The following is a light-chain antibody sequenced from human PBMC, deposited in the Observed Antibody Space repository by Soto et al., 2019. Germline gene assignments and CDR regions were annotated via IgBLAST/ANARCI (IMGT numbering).Light chain of an antibody. Sequence: DIQMTQSPSSLSASVGDRVTITCRASQSIRGRLNWYQHKPGQAPKVLVYAASTLQSGVPSRFSGSGSGTDFTLTISSLQHEDAATYYWQQSYGFMWTFGQGTKVEVK. CDR1: QSIRGR. J-gene: IGKJ1*01. CDR3: QQSYGFMWT. V-gene: IGKV1-39*01. CDR2: AAS.